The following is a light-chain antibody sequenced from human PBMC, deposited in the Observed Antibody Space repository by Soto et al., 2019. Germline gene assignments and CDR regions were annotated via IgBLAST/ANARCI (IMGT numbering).Light chain of an antibody. V-gene: IGKV3-11*01. Sequence: EIVLTQSPATLSLSPGERATLSCRASQSVSSYLAWYQQKPGQAPRLLIYDVSNRATGIPARFSGSGSGTDFTLTFSSLEPEDFAVYYCQHRANWPLTFGGGTTVEIK. J-gene: IGKJ4*01. CDR2: DVS. CDR1: QSVSSY. CDR3: QHRANWPLT.